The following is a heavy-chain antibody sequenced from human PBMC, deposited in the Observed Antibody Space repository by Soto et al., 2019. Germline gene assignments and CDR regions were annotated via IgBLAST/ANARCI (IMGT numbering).Heavy chain of an antibody. CDR1: GFTFSYFY. D-gene: IGHD2-21*01. Sequence: PGGSRRRSCVASGFTFSYFYMTWIGQAPGKGLEWLSYISPNSKYREYADSVKGRHTISRDNAKKSLYLQMNSLRAEDTAVYYCVRGGGGGQFDSWGQGTLVTVSS. V-gene: IGHV3-11*06. CDR3: VRGGGGGQFDS. CDR2: ISPNSKYR. J-gene: IGHJ4*02.